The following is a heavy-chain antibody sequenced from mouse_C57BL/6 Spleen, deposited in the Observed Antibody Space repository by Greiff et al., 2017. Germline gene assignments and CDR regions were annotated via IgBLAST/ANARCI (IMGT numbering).Heavy chain of an antibody. Sequence: EVKLMESGGDLVKPGGSLKLSCAASGFTFSSYGMSWVRQTPDKRLEWVATISSGGSYTYYPDSVKGRFTISRDTAKNTLYLQMSSLKSEDTAMYYCARHEGDYYAMDYWGQGTSVTVSS. CDR3: ARHEGDYYAMDY. CDR2: ISSGGSYT. CDR1: GFTFSSYG. V-gene: IGHV5-6*01. J-gene: IGHJ4*01.